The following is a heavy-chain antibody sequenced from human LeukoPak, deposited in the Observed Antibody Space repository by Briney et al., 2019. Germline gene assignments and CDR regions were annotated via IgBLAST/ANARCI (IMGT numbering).Heavy chain of an antibody. Sequence: ASVKVSCKASGYTLTSYYMHWVRQAPGQGLEWMGIINPTVGDTIYAQKFQGILSMTRDMSTSTVYMELSNLRSDDTAVYYCARYGFSTVWQGGWHAFDIWGQGTMVTVSS. V-gene: IGHV1-46*01. CDR2: INPTVGDT. D-gene: IGHD6-13*01. CDR1: GYTLTSYY. J-gene: IGHJ3*02. CDR3: ARYGFSTVWQGGWHAFDI.